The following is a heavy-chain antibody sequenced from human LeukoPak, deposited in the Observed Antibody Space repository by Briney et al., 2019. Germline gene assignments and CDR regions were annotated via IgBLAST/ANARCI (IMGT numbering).Heavy chain of an antibody. V-gene: IGHV1-2*02. CDR3: ARAPSWYYYMDV. CDR1: GYTFTGYY. CDR2: INPNSGGT. Sequence: GASVKDSCKASGYTFTGYYMYRGRQAPGQRLERMGWINPNSGGTNYAQKFQARVTMTRDTSISTAYMELSRLRSDDTAVYYCARAPSWYYYMDVWGKGTTVTVSS. J-gene: IGHJ6*03.